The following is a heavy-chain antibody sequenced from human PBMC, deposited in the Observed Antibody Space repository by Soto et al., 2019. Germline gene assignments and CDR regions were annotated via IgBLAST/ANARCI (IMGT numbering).Heavy chain of an antibody. CDR2: IWYDGSNK. J-gene: IGHJ6*02. D-gene: IGHD2-15*01. CDR3: ARDRGYWSGGRCYYDYGMDV. CDR1: GFTFSSYG. V-gene: IGHV3-33*01. Sequence: QVQLVESGGGVVQPGRSLRLSCAASGFTFSSYGMHWVRQAPGKGLEWVAVIWYDGSNKYYADSVKGRFTISRATSKNSLSLQMDSMRAEDTAVYYCARDRGYWSGGRCYYDYGMDVWGQGTTVTVSS.